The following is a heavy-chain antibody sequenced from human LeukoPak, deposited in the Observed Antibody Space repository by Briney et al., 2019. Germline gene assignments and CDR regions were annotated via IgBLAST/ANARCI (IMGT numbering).Heavy chain of an antibody. CDR2: ISYDGSNK. Sequence: GGSLRLSCAASGFTFSSYGMHWVRQAPGKGLEWVAVISYDGSNKYYADSVKGRFTISRDKSKNTLYLQMNSLRAEDTAVYYCAKDLLAVAGTGAGGYFDYWGQGTLVTVSS. J-gene: IGHJ4*02. D-gene: IGHD6-19*01. V-gene: IGHV3-30*18. CDR1: GFTFSSYG. CDR3: AKDLLAVAGTGAGGYFDY.